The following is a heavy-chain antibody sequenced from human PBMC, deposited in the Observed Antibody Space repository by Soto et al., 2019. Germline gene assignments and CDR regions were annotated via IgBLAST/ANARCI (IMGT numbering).Heavy chain of an antibody. V-gene: IGHV1-69*01. J-gene: IGHJ4*02. CDR2: IIPIFGPA. Sequence: VRLVQSGAEVKKPGSSVKVSFKASGGTFSSYAISWVRQAPGQGLEWMGGIIPIFGPANYAQKFQGRVTITADESTGTAYMELSSLKVEETDVYYCARGPRYCSVGSCYRYYFDYWGEGPLVTASS. CDR3: ARGPRYCSVGSCYRYYFDY. D-gene: IGHD2-15*01. CDR1: GGTFSSYA.